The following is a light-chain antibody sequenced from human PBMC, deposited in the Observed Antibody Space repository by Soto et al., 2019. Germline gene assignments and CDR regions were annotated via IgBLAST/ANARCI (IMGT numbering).Light chain of an antibody. CDR1: QSIGTW. V-gene: IGKV1-5*03. Sequence: DIPMTQSPSTLSASVGDRVTITCRASQSIGTWLAWYQQKPGKAPKLLIYKASSLEGGVPSMFSGSGSGTAFNITISSLQPDDFATYYCQQYITYPFTFGGGTSVEI. J-gene: IGKJ4*01. CDR3: QQYITYPFT. CDR2: KAS.